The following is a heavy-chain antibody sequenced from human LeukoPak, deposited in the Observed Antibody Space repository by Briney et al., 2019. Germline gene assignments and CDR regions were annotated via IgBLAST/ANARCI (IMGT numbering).Heavy chain of an antibody. CDR1: GFTFSSYG. J-gene: IGHJ3*02. CDR3: ARVGDDYSNYWTFDI. V-gene: IGHV3-33*01. Sequence: PGGSLRLSCAASGFTFSSYGMHWVRQAPGKGLEWVAVIWYDGSNKYYADSVKGRFTISRDNSKNTLYLQMNSLRAEDTAVYYCARVGDDYSNYWTFDIWGQGTMVTVSS. CDR2: IWYDGSNK. D-gene: IGHD4-11*01.